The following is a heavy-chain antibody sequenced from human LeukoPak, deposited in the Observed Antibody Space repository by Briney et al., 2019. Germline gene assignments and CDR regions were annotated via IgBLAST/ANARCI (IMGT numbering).Heavy chain of an antibody. J-gene: IGHJ4*02. CDR3: TRRWGSNWYYDY. CDR2: IRSKANSYAT. V-gene: IGHV3-73*01. Sequence: GRSLRLSCAASGLTFSGSAMHWVRQASGKGLEWVGRIRSKANSYATAYAASVKGRFTISRDDLKNTAYLQMNSLKTEDTAVYYCTRRWGSNWYYDYWGQGTLVTVSS. CDR1: GLTFSGSA. D-gene: IGHD6-13*01.